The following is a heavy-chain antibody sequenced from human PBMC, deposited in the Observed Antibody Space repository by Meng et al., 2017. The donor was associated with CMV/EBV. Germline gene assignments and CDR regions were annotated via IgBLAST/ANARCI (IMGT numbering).Heavy chain of an antibody. CDR3: AREIGTAAGRFDY. CDR2: ISSSSSYI. J-gene: IGHJ4*02. V-gene: IGHV3-21*01. D-gene: IGHD6-25*01. CDR1: GFTFSSYS. Sequence: GESLKISCAASGFTFSSYSLNWVRQAPGKGLEWVSSISSSSSYIYYADSVKGRFTISRDNSKNTLSLQVNSLRPEDTAVYYCAREIGTAAGRFDYWGQGSLVTVSS.